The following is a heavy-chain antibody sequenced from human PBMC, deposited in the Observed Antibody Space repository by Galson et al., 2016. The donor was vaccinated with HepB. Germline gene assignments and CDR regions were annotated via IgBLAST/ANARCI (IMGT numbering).Heavy chain of an antibody. CDR3: ARQGRAESSGHYRYFDY. J-gene: IGHJ4*02. CDR2: IYHDGST. D-gene: IGHD3-10*01. Sequence: SETLSLTCAVSGAPISPSNWWSWVRQPPGKGLEWIGEIYHDGSTNYNPSLQSRVTISVDTSKNQFSLELSSVTAADTAVYFCARQGRAESSGHYRYFDYWGQGTLVTVSS. CDR1: GAPISPSNW. V-gene: IGHV4-4*02.